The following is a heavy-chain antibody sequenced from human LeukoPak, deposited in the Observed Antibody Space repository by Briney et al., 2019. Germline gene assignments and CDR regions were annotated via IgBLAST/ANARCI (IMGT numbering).Heavy chain of an antibody. CDR1: GGSISSDY. Sequence: SETLSLTWTASGGSISSDYWSWSRQPPGKGLEWVGFIYYIGSTNYNPSLKSRVTISVDTSKNQFYLKLSSLTAADTAVYYCARVEGEAGRSGSYPIYYYSSGMDVWGKGTPVTVSS. J-gene: IGHJ6*04. V-gene: IGHV4-59*01. D-gene: IGHD3-10*01. CDR3: ARVEGEAGRSGSYPIYYYSSGMDV. CDR2: IYYIGST.